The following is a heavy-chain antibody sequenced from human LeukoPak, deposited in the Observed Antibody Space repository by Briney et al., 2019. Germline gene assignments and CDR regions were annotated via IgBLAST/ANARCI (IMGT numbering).Heavy chain of an antibody. CDR2: IDPNSGGT. Sequence: GASVKVSCKASGYIFTNYYVHWIRQAPGQGLEWMGWIDPNSGGTHHAPNFQGRATMTRDTSSSTVYMDLSRLRSADTAIYCCARSRMPFYYYGMHVWGLGTSVTVSS. J-gene: IGHJ6*02. CDR3: ARSRMPFYYYGMHV. V-gene: IGHV1-2*02. CDR1: GYIFTNYY. D-gene: IGHD2-2*01.